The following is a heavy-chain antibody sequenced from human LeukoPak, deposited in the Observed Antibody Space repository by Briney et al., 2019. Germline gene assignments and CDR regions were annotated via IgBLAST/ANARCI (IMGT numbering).Heavy chain of an antibody. CDR1: GFTFSTYA. Sequence: GGSLRLSCAASGFTFSTYAMSWVRQAPGKGLEWVSGISGSGGTTYYADSVKGRFTISRDNSKNTLYLQMNSLRAEDTAVYYCAKDVAVTTNYFDFWGQGTLVTVS. J-gene: IGHJ4*02. V-gene: IGHV3-23*01. CDR3: AKDVAVTTNYFDF. D-gene: IGHD4-11*01. CDR2: ISGSGGTT.